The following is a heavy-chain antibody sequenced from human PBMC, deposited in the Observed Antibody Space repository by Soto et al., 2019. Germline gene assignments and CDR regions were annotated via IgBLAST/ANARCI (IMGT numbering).Heavy chain of an antibody. D-gene: IGHD6-19*01. J-gene: IGHJ3*02. CDR1: GGSISSSRCH. CDR3: ARKPAYSSGWYAFDI. CDR2: IKYSGTT. V-gene: IGHV4-39*01. Sequence: SETLSLTCTVSGGSISSSRCHWGWIRQPPGKGLEWIASIKYSGTTFYNPSLKSRVTLSVDTSKNQFALKLSSVTAAETAVYYCARKPAYSSGWYAFDIWGQGTMVTVSS.